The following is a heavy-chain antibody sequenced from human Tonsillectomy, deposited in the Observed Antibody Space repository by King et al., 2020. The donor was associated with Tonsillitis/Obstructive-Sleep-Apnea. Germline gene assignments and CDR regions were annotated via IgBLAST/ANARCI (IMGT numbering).Heavy chain of an antibody. Sequence: VQLQQWGAGLLKPSETLSLICAVYGGSFSGYYWSWIRQPPGKGLEWIGEINHSGSTNYNPSLKSRVTISLDTSKNQFSLKLTSVTAADTAVYYWARSGYPVDFDYWGQGALVTVSS. D-gene: IGHD3-9*01. CDR2: INHSGST. CDR1: GGSFSGYY. V-gene: IGHV4-34*01. J-gene: IGHJ4*02. CDR3: ARSGYPVDFDY.